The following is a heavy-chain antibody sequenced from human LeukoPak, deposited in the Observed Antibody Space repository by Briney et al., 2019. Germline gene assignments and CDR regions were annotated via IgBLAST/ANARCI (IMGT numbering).Heavy chain of an antibody. CDR3: ARCVDDYGDYWFGY. V-gene: IGHV4-59*08. J-gene: IGHJ4*02. Sequence: PSETLSLTCTVSGGSISSYYWSWIRQPPGKGLEWIGYIYYSGSTNYNPSLKSRVTISVDTSKNQFSLKLSSVTAADTAVYYCARCVDDYGDYWFGYWGQGTLVTVSS. CDR2: IYYSGST. D-gene: IGHD4-17*01. CDR1: GGSISSYY.